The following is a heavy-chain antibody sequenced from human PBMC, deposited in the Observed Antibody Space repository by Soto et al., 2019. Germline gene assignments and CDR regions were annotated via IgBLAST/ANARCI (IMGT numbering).Heavy chain of an antibody. CDR1: GFTFSSYG. CDR2: IWYDGSNK. Sequence: QVQLVESGGGVVQPGRSLRLSCAASGFTFSSYGMHWVRQAPGKGLEWVAVIWYDGSNKYYADYVKGRCTISRDNSKNTLYLPMNSLRAEDTAVYYCARVSADYDFWSGYPDYYYYMDVWGKGTTVTVSS. D-gene: IGHD3-3*01. J-gene: IGHJ6*03. V-gene: IGHV3-33*01. CDR3: ARVSADYDFWSGYPDYYYYMDV.